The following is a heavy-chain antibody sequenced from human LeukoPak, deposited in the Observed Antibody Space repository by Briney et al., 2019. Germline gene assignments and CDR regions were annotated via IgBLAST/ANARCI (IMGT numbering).Heavy chain of an antibody. J-gene: IGHJ4*02. D-gene: IGHD1-26*01. CDR3: ARLEWELYYFDY. CDR1: GFTFSSYG. V-gene: IGHV3-30*02. CDR2: IRYDGSNK. Sequence: PGGSLRLSCAASGFTFSSYGMHWVRQAPGKGLEWVAFIRYDGSNKYYADSVKGRFTISRDSAKNSLYLQMNSLRAEDTAVYYCARLEWELYYFDYWGQGTLVTVSS.